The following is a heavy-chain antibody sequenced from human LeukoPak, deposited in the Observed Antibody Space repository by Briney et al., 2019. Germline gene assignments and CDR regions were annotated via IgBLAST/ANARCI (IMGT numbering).Heavy chain of an antibody. V-gene: IGHV3-7*01. CDR3: VRELIYDSSGYYSPYYYYMDV. J-gene: IGHJ6*03. CDR2: IKQDGSEK. D-gene: IGHD3-22*01. Sequence: PGGSLRLSCAASGFTLSSYWMSWVRQAPGKGLEWVANIKQDGSEKYYVDSVKGRFTISRDNAKTSLYLQMNSLRAEDTAVYYCVRELIYDSSGYYSPYYYYMDVWGKGTTVTVSS. CDR1: GFTLSSYW.